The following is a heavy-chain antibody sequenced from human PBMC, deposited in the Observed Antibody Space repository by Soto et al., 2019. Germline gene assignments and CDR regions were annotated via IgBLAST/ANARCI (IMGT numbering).Heavy chain of an antibody. CDR1: GFTFSSYG. D-gene: IGHD1-26*01. J-gene: IGHJ4*02. Sequence: VGSLRLSCAASGFTFSSYGMHCVRQSPGKGLEWVAVISYDGSNKYYADSVKGRFTISRDNSKNTLYLQMNSLRAEDTAVYYCATEARGRYGRFHYWGQGTLVTVSS. CDR3: ATEARGRYGRFHY. V-gene: IGHV3-30*03. CDR2: ISYDGSNK.